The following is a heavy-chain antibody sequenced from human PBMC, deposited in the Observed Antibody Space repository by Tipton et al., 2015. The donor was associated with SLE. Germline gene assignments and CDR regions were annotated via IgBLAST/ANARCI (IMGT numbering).Heavy chain of an antibody. V-gene: IGHV4-34*01. CDR1: GGSFSVYY. D-gene: IGHD4-11*01. CDR3: VRDREDHGNYPTVYYRYYMDV. J-gene: IGHJ6*03. Sequence: TLSLTCAVYGGSFSVYYWSWIRQPPGKGLEWIGEINQSGRTNYNPSLKSRVTIFLDTSKNQFSLRLNSVTAADTAVYYCVRDREDHGNYPTVYYRYYMDVWGKGITVTVSS. CDR2: INQSGRT.